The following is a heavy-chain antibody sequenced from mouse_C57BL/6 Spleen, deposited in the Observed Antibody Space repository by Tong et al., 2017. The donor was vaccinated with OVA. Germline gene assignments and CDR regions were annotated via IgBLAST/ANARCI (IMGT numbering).Heavy chain of an antibody. CDR3: VRDQADYDGNFDYYAMDY. Sequence: EVQLQESGGGLVQPKGSLKLSCAASGFTFNTYAMHWVRQAPGKGLEWVARIRSKSSNYATYYADSVKDRFTISRDDSQSMLYLQMNNLKTEDTAMYYCVRDQADYDGNFDYYAMDYWGQGTSVTVSS. J-gene: IGHJ4*01. CDR1: GFTFNTYA. D-gene: IGHD2-4*01. V-gene: IGHV10-3*01. CDR2: IRSKSSNYAT.